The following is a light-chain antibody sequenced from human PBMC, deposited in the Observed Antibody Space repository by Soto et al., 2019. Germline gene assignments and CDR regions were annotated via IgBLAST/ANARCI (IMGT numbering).Light chain of an antibody. CDR2: DNS. J-gene: IGLJ2*01. V-gene: IGLV1-51*01. Sequence: QSVLTQSSSVSAAAGQKVSISCSGSYSNIGSNFVSWYQHFPGSAPKLVIYDNSQRPSGIPDRFSGSKSDSSATLGITGLQTGDEADYYCGTWDSSLSVVVFGGGTKLTVL. CDR3: GTWDSSLSVVV. CDR1: YSNIGSNF.